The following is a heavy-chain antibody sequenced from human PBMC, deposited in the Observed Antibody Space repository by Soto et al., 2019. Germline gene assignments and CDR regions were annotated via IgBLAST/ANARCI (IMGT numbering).Heavy chain of an antibody. D-gene: IGHD6-13*01. V-gene: IGHV3-30-3*01. CDR1: GFSFSIYA. CDR3: ANLLNVAAAGTPHYYGVDV. CDR2: ISFDGSKI. J-gene: IGHJ6*02. Sequence: QVQLVESGGGVVQPGRSLRLSCAASGFSFSIYAMNWVRQAPGKGLEWVAFISFDGSKIYYADSVKGRFTISRDNSKNTVYLQMNKLRPGDAAVYHCANLLNVAAAGTPHYYGVDVWGQGTTVTVS.